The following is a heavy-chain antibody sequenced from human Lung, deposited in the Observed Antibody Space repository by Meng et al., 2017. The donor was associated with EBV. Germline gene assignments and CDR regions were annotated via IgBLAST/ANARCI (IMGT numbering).Heavy chain of an antibody. D-gene: IGHD4-11*01. CDR1: GFDFDPYA. J-gene: IGHJ5*02. Sequence: GPLVEAGGGVVQPGRSLRLTCAAAGFDFDPYAVHWVRQAPGKGLEWVAVISDTGHNKYFADSVRGRFTISRDNSKNMVSLQMNSLRPGDTATYYCAIIPYSNAWGQGTLVTVSS. V-gene: IGHV3-30-3*01. CDR3: AIIPYSNA. CDR2: ISDTGHNK.